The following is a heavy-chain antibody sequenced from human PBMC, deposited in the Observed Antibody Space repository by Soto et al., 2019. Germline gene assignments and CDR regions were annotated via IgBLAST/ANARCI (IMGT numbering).Heavy chain of an antibody. CDR1: GYTFTSYD. CDR3: ARGRDNWNSDAFDI. CDR2: MNPNSGNT. D-gene: IGHD1-7*01. V-gene: IGHV1-8*01. J-gene: IGHJ3*02. Sequence: ASVKVSCKASGYTFTSYDIKWVRQATGQGLEWMGWMNPNSGNTGYAQKFQGRVTMTRNTSISTAYMELSSLRSEDTAVYYCARGRDNWNSDAFDIWGQGTMVTVPS.